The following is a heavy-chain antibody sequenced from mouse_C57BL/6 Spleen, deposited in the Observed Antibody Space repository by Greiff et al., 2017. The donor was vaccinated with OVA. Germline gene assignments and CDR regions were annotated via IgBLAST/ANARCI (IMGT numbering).Heavy chain of an antibody. D-gene: IGHD1-1*01. CDR2: IYPGNSDT. Sequence: EVQLQQSGTVLARPGASVKMSCKTSGYTFTSYWMHWVKQRPGQGLEWIGAIYPGNSDTSYNQKFKGKAKLTAVTSASTAYMELSSLTNEDSAVYYCTYYYGSSFAYWGQGTLVTVSA. V-gene: IGHV1-5*01. CDR1: GYTFTSYW. CDR3: TYYYGSSFAY. J-gene: IGHJ3*01.